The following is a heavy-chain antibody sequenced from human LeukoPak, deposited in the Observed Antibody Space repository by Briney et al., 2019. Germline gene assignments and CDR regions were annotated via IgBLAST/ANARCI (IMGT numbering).Heavy chain of an antibody. V-gene: IGHV1-69*13. D-gene: IGHD5-18*01. Sequence: ASVKVSCKASGGTFSSYAISWVRQAPGQGLEWMGGIIPIFGTANYAQKFQGRVTITADESTSTAYMELSSLRSEDTAVYYCASALPRIQLWQGNYWGQGTLVTVSS. CDR3: ASALPRIQLWQGNY. CDR1: GGTFSSYA. J-gene: IGHJ4*02. CDR2: IIPIFGTA.